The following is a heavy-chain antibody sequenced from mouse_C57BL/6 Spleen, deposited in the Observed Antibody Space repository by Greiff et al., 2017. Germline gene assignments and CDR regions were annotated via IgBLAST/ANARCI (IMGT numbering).Heavy chain of an antibody. CDR3: ATGSTRYYYAMDY. J-gene: IGHJ4*01. D-gene: IGHD1-1*01. CDR2: LHPSDSDT. Sequence: VQLKQPGAELVKPGASVKVSCKASGYTFTSYWMHWVKQRPGQGLEWIGRLHPSDSDTNYNQKFKGKATLTVDKSSSTAYMQLSSLTSEDSAVYYCATGSTRYYYAMDYWGQGTSVTVSS. CDR1: GYTFTSYW. V-gene: IGHV1-74*01.